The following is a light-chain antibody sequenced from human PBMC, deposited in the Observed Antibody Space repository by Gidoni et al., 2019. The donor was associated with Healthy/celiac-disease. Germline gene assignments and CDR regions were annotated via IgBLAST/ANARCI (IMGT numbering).Light chain of an antibody. CDR2: SNN. J-gene: IGLJ3*02. CDR3: AACDDSLNALV. Sequence: QSVLTQPRSASGTPGQRVTSSCSGSSSTIGSNPVHWYQQLPGTAPKLLIYSNNQRPSWVPDRFSGSKSGTSASLAISGLQSEDEADYYCAACDDSLNALVFGGGTKLTVL. CDR1: SSTIGSNP. V-gene: IGLV1-44*01.